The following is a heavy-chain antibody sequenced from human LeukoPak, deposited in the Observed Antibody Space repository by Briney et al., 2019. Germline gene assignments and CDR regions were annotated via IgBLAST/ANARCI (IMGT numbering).Heavy chain of an antibody. CDR3: AREEWELLEGGFDY. V-gene: IGHV4-61*02. J-gene: IGHJ4*02. Sequence: SETLSLTCTVSGGSISSGSYYWSWIRQPAGKGLEWIGRIYTSGSTNYNPSFKSRVTISVDTSKNQFSLKLSSVTAADTAVYYCAREEWELLEGGFDYWGQGTLVTVSS. CDR1: GGSISSGSYY. D-gene: IGHD1-26*01. CDR2: IYTSGST.